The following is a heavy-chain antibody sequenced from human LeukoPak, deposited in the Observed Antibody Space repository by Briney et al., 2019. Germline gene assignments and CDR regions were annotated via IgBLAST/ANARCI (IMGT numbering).Heavy chain of an antibody. CDR1: GYTFTSYA. D-gene: IGHD3-16*01. CDR2: INTNTGNP. J-gene: IGHJ4*02. CDR3: ARVRGEWTRRTLISDRYFDY. Sequence: GASVKVSCKASGYTFTSYAMNWVRQAPGQGLEWMGWINTNTGNPTYAQGFTGRFVFSLDTSVSTAYLQWSSLKASDTAMYYCARVRGEWTRRTLISDRYFDYWGQGTLVTVSS. V-gene: IGHV7-4-1*02.